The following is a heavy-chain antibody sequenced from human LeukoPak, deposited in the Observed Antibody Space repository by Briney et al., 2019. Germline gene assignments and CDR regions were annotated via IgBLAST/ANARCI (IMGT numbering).Heavy chain of an antibody. CDR3: AKDRPNYYGSNGHYYKLNGDC. D-gene: IGHD3-22*01. J-gene: IGHJ4*02. Sequence: PGGSLRLSCAASGSTFSSCAMSWIRQAPGKGLEWVSSITSSGAAIYYADSVKGRFTISRDNSDNTLYLQMNSLRAEDTAVYYCAKDRPNYYGSNGHYYKLNGDCWGQGTLVTVSS. CDR1: GSTFSSCA. CDR2: ITSSGAAI. V-gene: IGHV3-23*01.